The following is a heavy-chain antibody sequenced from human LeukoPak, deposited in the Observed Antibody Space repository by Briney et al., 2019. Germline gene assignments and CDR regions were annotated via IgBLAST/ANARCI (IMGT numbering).Heavy chain of an antibody. CDR2: IYYSGST. Sequence: PSETLSLTCTVSGGSISSYYWGWIRQPPGKGLEWVGSIYYSGSTDYNPSLKSRLTISVDTSKNQFSLKLSSVTAADSAVYYCARSIAVAGASPKDAFDIWGQGTMVTVSS. J-gene: IGHJ3*02. D-gene: IGHD6-19*01. CDR1: GGSISSYY. V-gene: IGHV4-39*07. CDR3: ARSIAVAGASPKDAFDI.